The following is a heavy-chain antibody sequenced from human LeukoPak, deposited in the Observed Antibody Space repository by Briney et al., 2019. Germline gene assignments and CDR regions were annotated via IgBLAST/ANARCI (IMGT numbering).Heavy chain of an antibody. CDR1: GFTFSSYG. CDR3: AKEYSGNRYYYYGMDV. V-gene: IGHV3-30*18. J-gene: IGHJ6*02. D-gene: IGHD1-14*01. CDR2: ISYDGSNK. Sequence: GRSLRLSCAASGFTFSSYGMHWVRQAPGKGLEWVAVISYDGSNKCYADSVKGRFTISRDNSKNTLYLQMNSLRAEDTAVYYCAKEYSGNRYYYYGMDVWGQGTTATVSS.